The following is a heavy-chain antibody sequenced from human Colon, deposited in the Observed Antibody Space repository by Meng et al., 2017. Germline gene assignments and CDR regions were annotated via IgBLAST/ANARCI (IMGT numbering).Heavy chain of an antibody. CDR2: IHHSGTT. D-gene: IGHD1-14*01. V-gene: IGHV4-38-2*02. Sequence: SETLSLTCTISGHSIGSGYYWGWIRQPPGKGLEWISSIHHSGTTYYNPSLKSRVTTSIDTSKNQFSLKVNSVTAADTAVYYCVRDRGDGGTTDLWGQGTLVTVSS. CDR1: GHSIGSGYY. CDR3: VRDRGDGGTTDL. J-gene: IGHJ5*02.